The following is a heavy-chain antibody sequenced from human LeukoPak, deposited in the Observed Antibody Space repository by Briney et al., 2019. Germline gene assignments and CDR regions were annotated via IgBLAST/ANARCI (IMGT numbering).Heavy chain of an antibody. D-gene: IGHD3-16*01. CDR2: IKQDGSEK. CDR1: GFTFSSYW. CDR3: ARARGDYVWGRYSYYYYYMDV. V-gene: IGHV3-7*01. Sequence: GGSLRLSCAASGFTFSSYWMSWVRQAPGKGLEWVANIKQDGSEKYYVDSVKGRFTISRDNAKNSLYLQMNSLRAEDTAVYYCARARGDYVWGRYSYYYYYMDVWGKGTTVTISS. J-gene: IGHJ6*03.